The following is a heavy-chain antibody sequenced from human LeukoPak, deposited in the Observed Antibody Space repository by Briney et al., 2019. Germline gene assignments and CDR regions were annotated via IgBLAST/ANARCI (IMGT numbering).Heavy chain of an antibody. CDR3: ARDFYLDYDVLTGYYDQ. Sequence: GGSLRLSCSASIFSFSSYSITWVRQAPGKGLEWVSCISSSSTYIYYADSVKGRFTISRDNSKNSLDLQMNSLRAEDTAVYFCARDFYLDYDVLTGYYDQWGRGTLVTVSS. CDR1: IFSFSSYS. D-gene: IGHD3-9*01. CDR2: ISSSSTYI. V-gene: IGHV3-21*01. J-gene: IGHJ4*02.